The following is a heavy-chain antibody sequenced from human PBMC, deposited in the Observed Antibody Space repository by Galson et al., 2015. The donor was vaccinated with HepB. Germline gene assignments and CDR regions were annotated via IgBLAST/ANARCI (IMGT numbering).Heavy chain of an antibody. CDR3: ARQYGNIVLMVYAVTGDNWFDP. D-gene: IGHD2-8*01. V-gene: IGHV4-39*01. CDR1: GGSISSSSYY. CDR2: IYYSGST. Sequence: ETLSLTCTVSGGSISSSSYYWGWIRQPPGKGLEWIGSIYYSGSTYYNPSLKSRVTISVDTSKNQFSLKLSSVTAADTAVYYCARQYGNIVLMVYAVTGDNWFDPWGQGTLVTVSS. J-gene: IGHJ5*02.